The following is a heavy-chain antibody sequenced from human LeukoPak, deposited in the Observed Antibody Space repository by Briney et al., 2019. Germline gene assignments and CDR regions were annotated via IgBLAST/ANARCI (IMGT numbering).Heavy chain of an antibody. V-gene: IGHV3-33*01. CDR1: GFTFSRYG. J-gene: IGHJ3*02. CDR2: IWDDGNKK. CDR3: ARDFGTTVTTFGAVDI. Sequence: GRSLRLCCAASGFTFSRYGMHWVRQAPGKGLEWVALIWDDGNKKSHADTVKGRFTISRDNSKNTLYLQMNSLRAEDTAVYYCARDFGTTVTTFGAVDIWGQGTKVIVSS. D-gene: IGHD4-17*01.